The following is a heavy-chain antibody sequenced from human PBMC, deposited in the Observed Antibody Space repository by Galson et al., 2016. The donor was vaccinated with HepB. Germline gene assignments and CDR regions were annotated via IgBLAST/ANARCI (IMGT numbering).Heavy chain of an antibody. Sequence: SVKVSCKASGYTFTGYYMHWVRQAPGQGPEWMGCINPNSGDTNSAQKFQGRVTMTRDTSISTVYMELSRLTSDDTAVYYCAREWWPMVMVVAATPGYWGQGTLVTVSS. CDR2: INPNSGDT. D-gene: IGHD2-15*01. CDR1: GYTFTGYY. V-gene: IGHV1-2*02. J-gene: IGHJ4*02. CDR3: AREWWPMVMVVAATPGY.